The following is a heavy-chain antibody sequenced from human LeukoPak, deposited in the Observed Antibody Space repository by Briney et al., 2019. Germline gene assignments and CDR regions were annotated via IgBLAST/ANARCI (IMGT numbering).Heavy chain of an antibody. CDR1: GFTFSSYS. V-gene: IGHV3-48*01. CDR3: ARDGGSGYEIDY. D-gene: IGHD2-15*01. CDR2: ISRIITII. J-gene: IGHJ4*02. Sequence: PGGSLRLSCAASGFTFSSYSMNWVRQAPGKGLEWVSYISRIITIISYADSVKGRFTISRDNAKNSLHLQMDSLRPEDTAVYYCARDGGSGYEIDYWGQGTLVTVSS.